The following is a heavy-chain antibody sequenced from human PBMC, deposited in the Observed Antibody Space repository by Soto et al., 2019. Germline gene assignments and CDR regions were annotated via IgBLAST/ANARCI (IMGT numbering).Heavy chain of an antibody. V-gene: IGHV1-46*03. D-gene: IGHD2-15*01. CDR3: ARAIAAVVVAATRWFDP. J-gene: IGHJ5*02. CDR2: INPSGGST. Sequence: QVQLVQSGAEVKKPGASVKVSCKASGYTFTSYYMHWVRQAPGQGLEWMGIINPSGGSTSYAQKFQGRVTMTRDTSTSTVYMELGSLRSEDTAVYYCARAIAAVVVAATRWFDPWGQGTLVTVSS. CDR1: GYTFTSYY.